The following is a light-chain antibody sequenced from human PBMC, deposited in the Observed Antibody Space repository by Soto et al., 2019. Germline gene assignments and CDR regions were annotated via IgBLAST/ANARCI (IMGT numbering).Light chain of an antibody. CDR1: QSVLYSSNNKNY. J-gene: IGKJ5*01. Sequence: DIVMTQSPDSLAVSLGERATINCKSSQSVLYSSNNKNYLAWYQQKPGQPPKLLIYWASTRESGVPDRFSGSGSGTDFTLTISSLQAEDVAVYYCQQYYSTPFTFGLGTRLEIK. CDR3: QQYYSTPFT. CDR2: WAS. V-gene: IGKV4-1*01.